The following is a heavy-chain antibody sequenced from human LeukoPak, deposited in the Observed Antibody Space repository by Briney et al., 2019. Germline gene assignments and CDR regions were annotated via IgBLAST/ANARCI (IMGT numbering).Heavy chain of an antibody. CDR3: ARGTLVGATPFDY. CDR1: GGSFSGYY. D-gene: IGHD1-26*01. CDR2: INHSGST. V-gene: IGHV4-34*01. J-gene: IGHJ4*02. Sequence: PSETLSLTCAVYGGSFSGYYWSWIRQPPGKGLEWIGEINHSGSTNYNPSLKSRVTISVDTSKNQFSLKLSSVTAADTAVYYCARGTLVGATPFDYWGQGTLDTVSS.